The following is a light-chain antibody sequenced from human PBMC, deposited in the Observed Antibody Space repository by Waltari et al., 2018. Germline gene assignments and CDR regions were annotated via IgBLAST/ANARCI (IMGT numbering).Light chain of an antibody. CDR1: QSVSSN. J-gene: IGKJ4*01. CDR3: QQYNNWPPLT. Sequence: ETVMTQSPATLSVSQGERATLSCRASQSVSSNVAWYQQKPGQAPRLLIYGASTRATGIPARFSGSGSGTEFTLTISSLQSEDFAVYYCQQYNNWPPLTFGGGTKVEIK. CDR2: GAS. V-gene: IGKV3-15*01.